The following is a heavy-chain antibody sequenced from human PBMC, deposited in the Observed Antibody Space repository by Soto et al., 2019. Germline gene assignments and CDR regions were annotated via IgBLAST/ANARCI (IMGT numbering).Heavy chain of an antibody. V-gene: IGHV3-9*01. J-gene: IGHJ1*01. D-gene: IGHD6-13*01. CDR1: GFTFDDYA. Sequence: EVQLVESGGGLVQPGRSLRLSCAASGFTFDDYAMHWVRQAPGKGLEWVSGISWNSGSIGYADSVKGRFTISRDNVKNSLYLQMNSLRAEDTALYYCAKGLYSSSWYGPAQHWGQGTLVTVSS. CDR2: ISWNSGSI. CDR3: AKGLYSSSWYGPAQH.